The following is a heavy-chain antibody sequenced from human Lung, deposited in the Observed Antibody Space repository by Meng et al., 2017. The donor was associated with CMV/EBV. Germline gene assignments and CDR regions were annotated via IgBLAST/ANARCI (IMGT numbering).Heavy chain of an antibody. J-gene: IGHJ4*02. CDR3: ARDNNWVQYY. D-gene: IGHD1-1*01. CDR2: IHPHRGDT. V-gene: IGHV1-2*02. Sequence: SVKVSCKASGYTFTAHYFHWVRQAPGQGLEWMGWIHPHRGDTTYVQQFQGRVTLTRDTYINTGYMELTRLTSDDTAVYYCARDNNWVQYYWDQGPLVTVSS. CDR1: GYTFTAHY.